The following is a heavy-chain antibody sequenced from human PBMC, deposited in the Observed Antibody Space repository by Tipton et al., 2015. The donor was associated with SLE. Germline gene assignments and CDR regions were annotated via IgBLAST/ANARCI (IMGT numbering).Heavy chain of an antibody. J-gene: IGHJ4*02. D-gene: IGHD2-15*01. CDR1: GGSISSYY. V-gene: IGHV4-59*12. CDR2: IYYSGST. Sequence: TLPLTCTVSGGSISSYYWSWIRQPPGKGLEWIGYIYYSGSTNYNPSLKSRVTISVDTSKNQFSLKLSSVTAADAAVYYCARSLYCSGGSCSLNFDYWGQGTLVTVSS. CDR3: ARSLYCSGGSCSLNFDY.